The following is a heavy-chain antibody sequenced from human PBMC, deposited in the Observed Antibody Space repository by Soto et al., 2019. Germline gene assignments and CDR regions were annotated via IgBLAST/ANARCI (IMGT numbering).Heavy chain of an antibody. V-gene: IGHV3-30*18. CDR3: AKSQAGGVDY. CDR1: GFTFSSYG. CDR2: ISYDGSNK. Sequence: GGSLRLSCAASGFTFSSYGMHWVRQAPGKGLEWVAVISYDGSNKYYADSVKGRFTISRDNSKNTLYLQMNSLRAEDTAVYYCAKSQAGGVDYWGQGTMVTVSS. J-gene: IGHJ4*02. D-gene: IGHD3-10*01.